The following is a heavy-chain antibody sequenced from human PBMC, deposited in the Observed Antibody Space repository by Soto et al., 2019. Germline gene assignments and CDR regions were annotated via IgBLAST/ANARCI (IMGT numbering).Heavy chain of an antibody. CDR2: NYHSGTT. J-gene: IGHJ4*02. CDR1: GVTISTYY. D-gene: IGHD5-12*01. V-gene: IGHV4-59*01. CDR3: VREAYIGYGHAIDH. Sequence: QVQLKESGPGLVNPSETLSLTCAVSGVTISTYYWSWIRQPPGKGLEWIGYNYHSGTTNYNPSLKSRVTISVDTSKNQFSLRLTSVTAADTAIYYCVREAYIGYGHAIDHWGQGILVIVSS.